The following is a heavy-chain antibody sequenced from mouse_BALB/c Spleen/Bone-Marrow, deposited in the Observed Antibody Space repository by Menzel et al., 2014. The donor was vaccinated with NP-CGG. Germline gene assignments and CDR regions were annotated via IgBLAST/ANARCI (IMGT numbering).Heavy chain of an antibody. J-gene: IGHJ3*01. V-gene: IGHV7-3*02. CDR1: GFTFTDYY. CDR3: ARGWITTGFAY. CDR2: IRNKANGYTT. Sequence: EVQLQESGGGLVQPGGPLRLSCATSGFTFTDYYMSWVRQPPGKALEWLGFIRNKANGYTTEYSASVKGRFTISRDNSQSILYLQMNTLRAEDSATYYCARGWITTGFAYWGQGTLVTVSA. D-gene: IGHD1-1*01.